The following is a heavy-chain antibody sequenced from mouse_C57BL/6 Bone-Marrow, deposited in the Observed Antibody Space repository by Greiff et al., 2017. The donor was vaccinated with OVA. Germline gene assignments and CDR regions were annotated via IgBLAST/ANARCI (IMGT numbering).Heavy chain of an antibody. Sequence: EVKLMESGGGLVKPGGSLKLSCAASGFTFSDYGMHWVRQAPEKGLEWVAYISSGSSTIYYADTVKGRFTISRDHAKNTLFLQMTSLRSDDTAMYYCARPRSNYPYYYAMDYWGQGTSVTVSS. D-gene: IGHD2-5*01. CDR2: ISSGSSTI. CDR1: GFTFSDYG. J-gene: IGHJ4*01. V-gene: IGHV5-17*01. CDR3: ARPRSNYPYYYAMDY.